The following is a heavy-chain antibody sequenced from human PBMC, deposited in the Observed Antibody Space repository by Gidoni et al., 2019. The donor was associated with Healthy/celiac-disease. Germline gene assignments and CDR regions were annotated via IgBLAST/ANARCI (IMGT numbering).Heavy chain of an antibody. J-gene: IGHJ6*02. CDR2: IDWDDDK. Sequence: QVTLRESGPALVNPTQTLTLTCTFSGFSLSPSGMCVSWIRQPPGKALEWLALIDWDDDKYYSTSLKTRLTISKDTSKNQVVLTMTNMDPVDTATYYCARLIAARPDVWYYYYGMDVWGQGTTVTVSS. CDR1: GFSLSPSGMC. D-gene: IGHD6-6*01. CDR3: ARLIAARPDVWYYYYGMDV. V-gene: IGHV2-70*01.